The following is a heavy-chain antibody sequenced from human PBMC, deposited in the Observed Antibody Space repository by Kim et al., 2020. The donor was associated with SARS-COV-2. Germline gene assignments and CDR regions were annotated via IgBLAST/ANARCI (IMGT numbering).Heavy chain of an antibody. J-gene: IGHJ4*02. Sequence: GGSLRLYCAASGFTFSSYAMSWVRQAPGKGLEWVSAISGSGGSTYYADSVKGRFTISRDNSKNTLYLQMNSLRAEDTAVYYCAKEYLYDPNSRLDYWGQGTLVTVSS. CDR2: ISGSGGST. CDR3: AKEYLYDPNSRLDY. CDR1: GFTFSSYA. V-gene: IGHV3-23*01. D-gene: IGHD3-22*01.